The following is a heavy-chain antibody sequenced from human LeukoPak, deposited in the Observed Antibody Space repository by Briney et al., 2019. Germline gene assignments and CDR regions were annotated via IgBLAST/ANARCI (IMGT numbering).Heavy chain of an antibody. CDR3: ARVSYYYDSSGYHLGYGMDV. CDR1: GFTFSSYS. CDR2: ISSSSSYI. V-gene: IGHV3-21*01. J-gene: IGHJ6*02. Sequence: GGSLRLSCAASGFTFSSYSMNWVRQAPGKGLEWVSSISSSSSYIYYADSVKGRFTISRDNAKNSLYLQMNSLRAEDTAVYYCARVSYYYDSSGYHLGYGMDVWGQGTTVTVSS. D-gene: IGHD3-22*01.